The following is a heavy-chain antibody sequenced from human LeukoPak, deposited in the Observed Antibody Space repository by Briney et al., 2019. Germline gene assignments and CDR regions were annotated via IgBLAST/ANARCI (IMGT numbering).Heavy chain of an antibody. Sequence: GGSLGLSCAASGFTFSSYGMHWVRQAPGKGLEWVAVISYDGSNKYYADSVKGRFTISRDNSKNTLYLQMNSLRAEDTAVYYCAKPSSGWHGHFDYWGQGTLVTVSS. CDR2: ISYDGSNK. CDR1: GFTFSSYG. D-gene: IGHD6-19*01. V-gene: IGHV3-30*18. J-gene: IGHJ4*02. CDR3: AKPSSGWHGHFDY.